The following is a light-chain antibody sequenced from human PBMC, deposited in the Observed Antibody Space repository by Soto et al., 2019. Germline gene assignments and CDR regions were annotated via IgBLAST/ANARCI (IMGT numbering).Light chain of an antibody. Sequence: EIVMTQSPASVSVSPGETVTLSCRASENIGSTLGWYQQKPGQAPRLVIYGGVARATDVPGRFSGSGSGTDYTLTISSVQAEDFAVYYCQQYFNWPLTFGQGTKVDIK. J-gene: IGKJ1*01. CDR1: ENIGST. CDR3: QQYFNWPLT. CDR2: GGV. V-gene: IGKV3-15*01.